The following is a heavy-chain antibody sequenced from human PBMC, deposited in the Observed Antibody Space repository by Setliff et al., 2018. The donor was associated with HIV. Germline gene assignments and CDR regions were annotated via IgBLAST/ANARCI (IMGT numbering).Heavy chain of an antibody. J-gene: IGHJ3*02. CDR3: ARDSEWGSYIFWTFDI. Sequence: ASVKVSCKASGYTFTSYGISWVRQAPGQGLEWMGWISAYNGNTNYAQKLQGRVTMTTDTSTSTAYMELRSLRSDDTAVYYCARDSEWGSYIFWTFDIWGQGTMVAVSS. CDR1: GYTFTSYG. D-gene: IGHD1-26*01. CDR2: ISAYNGNT. V-gene: IGHV1-18*01.